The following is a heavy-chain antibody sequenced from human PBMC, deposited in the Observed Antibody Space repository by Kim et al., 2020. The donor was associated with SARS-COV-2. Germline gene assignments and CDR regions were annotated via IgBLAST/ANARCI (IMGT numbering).Heavy chain of an antibody. CDR1: GFTFSSYG. D-gene: IGHD5-12*01. CDR3: AKDGGFSGYPYFDY. V-gene: IGHV3-33*06. Sequence: GGSLRLSCAASGFTFSSYGMHWVRQAPGKGLEWVAVIWYDGSNKYYADSVKGRFTISRDNSKNTLYLQMNGLRAEDTAVYYCAKDGGFSGYPYFDYWGQGTLVTVSS. CDR2: IWYDGSNK. J-gene: IGHJ4*02.